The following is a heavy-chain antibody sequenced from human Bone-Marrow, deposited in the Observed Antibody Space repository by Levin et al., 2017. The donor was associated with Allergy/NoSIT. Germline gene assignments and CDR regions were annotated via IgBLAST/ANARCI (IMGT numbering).Heavy chain of an antibody. CDR3: SRDRPYNGGPESFDY. J-gene: IGHJ4*02. D-gene: IGHD6-25*01. V-gene: IGHV1-2*02. Sequence: GESLKISCKASGYTFTGYYIHWVRQAPGQGLEWMGWINPNAGGTNYSQNFQGRVTITRDTSITTVYMKLRRLTSDDTAVYFCSRDRPYNGGPESFDYWGQGALITVSS. CDR1: GYTFTGYY. CDR2: INPNAGGT.